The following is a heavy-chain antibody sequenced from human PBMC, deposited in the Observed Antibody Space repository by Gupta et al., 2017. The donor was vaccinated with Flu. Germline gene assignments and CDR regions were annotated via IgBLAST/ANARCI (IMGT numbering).Heavy chain of an antibody. V-gene: IGHV3-23*01. CDR3: AKIPMWFGESSDL. J-gene: IGHJ5*02. D-gene: IGHD3-10*01. CDR2: ITSSGGAT. Sequence: GASITSSGGATYYADAVRGHCTISRDNSKNTLYLQMDDLRAEDTATYYCAKIPMWFGESSDLWGQGVLVTVSS.